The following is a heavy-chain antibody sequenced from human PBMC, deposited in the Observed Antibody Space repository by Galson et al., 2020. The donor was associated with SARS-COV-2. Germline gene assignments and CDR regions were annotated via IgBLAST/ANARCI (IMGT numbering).Heavy chain of an antibody. Sequence: GESLKISCAASGFTFSNAWMSWVRQAPGKGLEWVGRIKSKTDGGTTDYPAPVKGRFTISRDDSKNTLYLQMNSLKTEDTAVYYCTTDLCWELPGPASNFDYWGQGTLVTVSS. V-gene: IGHV3-15*01. CDR1: GFTFSNAW. CDR3: TTDLCWELPGPASNFDY. D-gene: IGHD1-26*01. CDR2: IKSKTDGGTT. J-gene: IGHJ4*02.